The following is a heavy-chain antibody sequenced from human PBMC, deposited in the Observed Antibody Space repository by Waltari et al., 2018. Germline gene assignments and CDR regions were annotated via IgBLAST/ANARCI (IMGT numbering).Heavy chain of an antibody. Sequence: EVQLVESGGGLVQPGGSLRLSCAASGFTFSGTSVTCVRQPSWKGLEWIGRLLSKTNNYATTIAAWVKGRLTISRDASKNMAYLEMNSLKIEDTAVYFCTGPTVITTSLDSWGQGTLVTVSS. V-gene: IGHV3-73*02. CDR3: TGPTVITTSLDS. D-gene: IGHD4-17*01. J-gene: IGHJ4*02. CDR2: LLSKTNNYAT. CDR1: GFTFSGTS.